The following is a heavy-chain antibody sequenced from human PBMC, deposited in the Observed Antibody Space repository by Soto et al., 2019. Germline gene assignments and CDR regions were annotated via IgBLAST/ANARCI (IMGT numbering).Heavy chain of an antibody. D-gene: IGHD2-21*02. Sequence: QVQLVESGGGVVQPGRSLRLSCAASGFTFSSYGMHWVRQAPGKGLEWVAVISYDGSNKYYADSVKGRFTISRDNSKNTLYLQMNSLRAEDTAVYYCAKDGERVVTAMPRFWYYYYGMDVWGQGTTVTVSS. CDR1: GFTFSSYG. CDR3: AKDGERVVTAMPRFWYYYYGMDV. CDR2: ISYDGSNK. V-gene: IGHV3-30*18. J-gene: IGHJ6*02.